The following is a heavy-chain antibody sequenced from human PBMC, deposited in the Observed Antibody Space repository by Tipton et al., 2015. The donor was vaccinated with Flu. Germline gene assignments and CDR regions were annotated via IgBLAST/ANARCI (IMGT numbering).Heavy chain of an antibody. V-gene: IGHV4-39*07. CDR2: MPYSGSP. J-gene: IGHJ4*02. Sequence: TLSLTCNVSGDSIRTSGHYWGWIRQSPGKGLAWIASMPYSGSPYYNPSLKSRVTISVDTSKNQFSLKLSSVTAADTAVYYCASYSSSYFDYWGQGTLVTVSS. CDR3: ASYSSSYFDY. D-gene: IGHD6-6*01. CDR1: GDSIRTSGHY.